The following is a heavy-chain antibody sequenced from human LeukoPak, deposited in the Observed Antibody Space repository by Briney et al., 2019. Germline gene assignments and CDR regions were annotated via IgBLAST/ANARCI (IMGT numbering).Heavy chain of an antibody. J-gene: IGHJ5*02. V-gene: IGHV3-30*02. CDR3: AKGEQQWLVRWFDP. Sequence: GGSLRLSCAASGFTFSSYGMHWVRQAPGKGLEWVAFIRYDGSNKYYADSVKGRFTISRDNSKNTLYLQMNSLRAEDTSVYYCAKGEQQWLVRWFDPWGQGTLVTVSS. CDR1: GFTFSSYG. CDR2: IRYDGSNK. D-gene: IGHD6-19*01.